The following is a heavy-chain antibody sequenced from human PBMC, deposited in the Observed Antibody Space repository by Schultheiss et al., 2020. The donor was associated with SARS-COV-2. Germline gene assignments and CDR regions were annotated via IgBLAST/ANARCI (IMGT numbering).Heavy chain of an antibody. D-gene: IGHD5-12*01. CDR1: GGSITENFYY. CDR3: ARTVYSGYDSVFYYYYYYMDV. CDR2: IYTSGST. J-gene: IGHJ6*03. V-gene: IGHV4-61*02. Sequence: SETLSLTCAVSGGSITENFYYWGWIRQPAGKGLEWIGRIYTSGSTNYNPSLKSRVTISVDTSKNQFSLKLSSVTAADTAVYYCARTVYSGYDSVFYYYYYYMDVWGKGTTVTVSS.